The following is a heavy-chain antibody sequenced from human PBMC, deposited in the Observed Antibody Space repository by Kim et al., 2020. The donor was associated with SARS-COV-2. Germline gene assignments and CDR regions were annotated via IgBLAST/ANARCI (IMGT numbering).Heavy chain of an antibody. D-gene: IGHD6-19*01. Sequence: KSRVTISVDTSKNQFSLKLSSVTAADTAVYYCARGPPLYVAVAGTGAFDIWGQGTMVTVSS. V-gene: IGHV4-59*09. J-gene: IGHJ3*02. CDR3: ARGPPLYVAVAGTGAFDI.